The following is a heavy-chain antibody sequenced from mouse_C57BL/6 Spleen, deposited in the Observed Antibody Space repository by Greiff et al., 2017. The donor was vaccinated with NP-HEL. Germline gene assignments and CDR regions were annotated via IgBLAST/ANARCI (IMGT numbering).Heavy chain of an antibody. CDR1: GFSLTSYG. Sequence: VQGVESGPGLVQPSQSLSITCTVSGFSLTSYGVHWVRQSPGKGLEWLGVIWSGGSTDYNAAFISRLSISKDNSKSQVFFKMNSLQADDTAIYYCARKLYGSLYYAMDYWGQGTSVTVSS. V-gene: IGHV2-2*01. CDR3: ARKLYGSLYYAMDY. CDR2: IWSGGST. J-gene: IGHJ4*01. D-gene: IGHD1-1*01.